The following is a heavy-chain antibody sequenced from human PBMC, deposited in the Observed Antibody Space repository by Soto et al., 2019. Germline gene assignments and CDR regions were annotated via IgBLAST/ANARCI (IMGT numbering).Heavy chain of an antibody. V-gene: IGHV1-69*01. J-gene: IGHJ4*02. CDR1: VGTFSSYA. Sequence: VQLVQSGAEVKKPVASVKVSCKAAVGTFSSYAIIWVRQAPGQGLEWMGGIIPIFGTANYEQKFQGRVTITSDESTRTLYMETRRLGSEGMAEYYYAYSNCVRVVSHQTGWTFDYWGQGTLVTVS. CDR2: IIPIFGTA. CDR3: AYSNCVRVVSHQTGWTFDY. D-gene: IGHD3-10*01.